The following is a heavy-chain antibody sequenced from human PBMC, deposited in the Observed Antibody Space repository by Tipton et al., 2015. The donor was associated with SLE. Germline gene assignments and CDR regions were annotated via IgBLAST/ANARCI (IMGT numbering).Heavy chain of an antibody. Sequence: AVSGFTFSSYAMSWVRQAPGKGLEWVSVIYSGGSTYYADSVKGRFTISRDNSKNTLYLQMNSLRAEDTAVYYCAKGGCSGGSYYPNWFDPWGQGTLVTVSS. D-gene: IGHD2-15*01. CDR1: GFTFSSYA. CDR3: AKGGCSGGSYYPNWFDP. V-gene: IGHV3-23*03. J-gene: IGHJ5*02. CDR2: IYSGGST.